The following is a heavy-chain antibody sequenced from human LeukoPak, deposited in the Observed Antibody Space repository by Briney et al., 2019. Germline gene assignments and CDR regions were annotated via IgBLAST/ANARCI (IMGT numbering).Heavy chain of an antibody. D-gene: IGHD6-19*01. CDR2: ISSSSSYI. CDR3: ARDLGGWYQFDY. J-gene: IGHJ4*02. CDR1: GLTFSSYS. V-gene: IGHV3-21*01. Sequence: GGSLRLSCAASGLTFSSYSMNWVRQAPGKGLEWVSSISSSSSYIYYADSVKGRFTISRDNAKNSLYLQMNSLRAEDTAVYYCARDLGGWYQFDYWGQGTLVTVSS.